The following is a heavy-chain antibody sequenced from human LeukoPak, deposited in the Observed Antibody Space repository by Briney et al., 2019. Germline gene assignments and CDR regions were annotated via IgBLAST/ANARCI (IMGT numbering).Heavy chain of an antibody. J-gene: IGHJ4*02. CDR3: ARFFWGIAAAGTVSDFDY. CDR1: GGTFSSYA. D-gene: IGHD6-13*01. CDR2: ISAYNGNT. V-gene: IGHV1-18*01. Sequence: GASVKVSCKASGGTFSSYAISWVRQAPGQGLEWMGWISAYNGNTNYAQKLQGRVTMTTDTSTSTAYMELRSLRSDDTAVYYCARFFWGIAAAGTVSDFDYWGQGTLVTVSS.